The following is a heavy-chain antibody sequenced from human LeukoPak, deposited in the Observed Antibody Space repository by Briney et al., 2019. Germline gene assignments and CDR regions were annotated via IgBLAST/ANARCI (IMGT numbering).Heavy chain of an antibody. Sequence: KPSETLSLTCTASGYSINNYYWTWIRQPPGRGLEWIWYIYTSGSTKYYPSLNLTLKSQVSISVDSSKNQCFRKLSSVTAADTAVYYCAKIGGGYGYLRYFDYWGRGTLVTVSS. V-gene: IGHV4-4*09. J-gene: IGHJ4*02. D-gene: IGHD5-12*01. CDR2: IYTSGST. CDR1: GYSINNYY. CDR3: AKIGGGYGYLRYFDY.